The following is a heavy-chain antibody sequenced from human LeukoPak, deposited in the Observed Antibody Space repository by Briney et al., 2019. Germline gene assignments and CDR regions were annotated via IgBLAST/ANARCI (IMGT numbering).Heavy chain of an antibody. Sequence: GGSLRLSCAASGFTFTKYWMTWVRQDPGKGLEWVANINQDGSERFYVDSVKGRFTISRDNAKNSLYLQVNSLGAEDTAVYYCARGLDRRSTSCYLDTWGQGTLVTVSS. CDR2: INQDGSER. D-gene: IGHD2-2*01. CDR1: GFTFTKYW. CDR3: ARGLDRRSTSCYLDT. V-gene: IGHV3-7*01. J-gene: IGHJ4*02.